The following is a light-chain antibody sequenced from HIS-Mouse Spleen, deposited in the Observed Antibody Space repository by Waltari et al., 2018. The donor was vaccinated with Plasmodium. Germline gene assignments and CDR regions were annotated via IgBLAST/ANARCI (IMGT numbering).Light chain of an antibody. V-gene: IGKV1-6*01. CDR2: AAS. CDR1: QGIRND. J-gene: IGKJ2*01. Sequence: ASQMTQYPSSLSASVGDSVTITCRTRQGIRNDLGWYQQKPGKAPKLLISAASSLQSGVPSRFSGSGSGTDFTLTISSLQPEDFATYYCLQDYNYPYTFGQGTKLEIK. CDR3: LQDYNYPYT.